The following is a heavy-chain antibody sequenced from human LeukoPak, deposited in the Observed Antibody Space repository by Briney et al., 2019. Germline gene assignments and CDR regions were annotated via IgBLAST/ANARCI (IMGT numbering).Heavy chain of an antibody. Sequence: SETLSLTCAVYGGSFSGDNWSWIRQPPGKGLEWIGEIIHSGSTNYNPSLKSRVTISKDTSNNQFSLKLTSVTAADTAVYHCARTTMRDDYNIDFDLWGQGTLVTVSS. CDR2: IIHSGST. V-gene: IGHV4-34*12. CDR1: GGSFSGDN. CDR3: ARTTMRDDYNIDFDL. J-gene: IGHJ4*02. D-gene: IGHD5-24*01.